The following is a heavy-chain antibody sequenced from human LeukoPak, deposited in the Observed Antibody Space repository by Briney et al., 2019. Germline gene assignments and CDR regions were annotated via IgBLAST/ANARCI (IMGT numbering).Heavy chain of an antibody. V-gene: IGHV3-30*04. J-gene: IGHJ5*02. D-gene: IGHD3-16*02. CDR1: GFTFNTFA. Sequence: GRSLRLSCSASGFTFNTFAMDWVRQAPGEGLEWVALISYVVSSKYYADSVKGRFTISRDNSKNTLYMQVNRLRSEDTAVYYCARDEGSYDYLWGSYRYNWFDPWGQGTLVTVSS. CDR3: ARDEGSYDYLWGSYRYNWFDP. CDR2: ISYVVSSK.